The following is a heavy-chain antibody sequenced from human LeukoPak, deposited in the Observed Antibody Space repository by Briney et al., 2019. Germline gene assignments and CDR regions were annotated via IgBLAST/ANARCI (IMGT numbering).Heavy chain of an antibody. V-gene: IGHV3-64*01. CDR1: GYAFSDYY. D-gene: IGHD3-10*01. CDR2: ISPSGDST. J-gene: IGHJ4*02. CDR3: ARGLYYGSGQYYFDY. Sequence: SCKASGYAFSDYYMHWVRQAPGKGLEYVSAISPSGDSTYYTNSVKGRFTISRDNSKNTLFLQMGSLTAEDMAVYYCARGLYYGSGQYYFDYWGQGTLVTVSS.